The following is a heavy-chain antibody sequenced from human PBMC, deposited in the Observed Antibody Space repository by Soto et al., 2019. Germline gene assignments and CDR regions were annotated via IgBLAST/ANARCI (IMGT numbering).Heavy chain of an antibody. V-gene: IGHV3-48*02. D-gene: IGHD3-10*01. CDR2: ISSSSSTI. CDR1: GFTFSSYS. Sequence: GGSLRLSCAASGFTFSSYSMNWVRQAPGKGLEWVSYISSSSSTIYYADSVRGRFTISRDNAKNSLYLQMNSLRDEDTAVYYCARDFGYYGSGSYWGYYYGMDVWGQGTTVTVSS. J-gene: IGHJ6*02. CDR3: ARDFGYYGSGSYWGYYYGMDV.